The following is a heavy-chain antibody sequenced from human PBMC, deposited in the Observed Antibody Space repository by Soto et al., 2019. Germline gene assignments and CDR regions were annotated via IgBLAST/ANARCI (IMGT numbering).Heavy chain of an antibody. V-gene: IGHV1-8*01. CDR2: MNPNSGNT. CDR3: VRMASSGTLNWFDP. Sequence: ASVKVSCKASESPFMNYDISWVRQATGQGLEWMGWMNPNSGNTGYALKFQGRVSMTRNTSIYTVYLELSSLASDDTAVYYCVRMASSGTLNWFDPWGQGTMVTVSS. D-gene: IGHD1-1*01. J-gene: IGHJ5*02. CDR1: ESPFMNYD.